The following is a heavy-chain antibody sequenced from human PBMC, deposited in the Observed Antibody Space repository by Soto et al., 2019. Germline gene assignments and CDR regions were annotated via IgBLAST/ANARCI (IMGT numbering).Heavy chain of an antibody. J-gene: IGHJ6*02. CDR1: GYTFTSYG. CDR3: ARVITGTTFYYYYGMDV. D-gene: IGHD1-7*01. CDR2: ISAYNGNT. Sequence: QVQLAQSGAEVKKPGASVKVSCKASGYTFTSYGINWVRQAPGQGLEWMGWISAYNGNTNYAQKLQGRVTMTTDTSTSTAYMELRSLRSDDTAVYYSARVITGTTFYYYYGMDVWGQGTTVTVSS. V-gene: IGHV1-18*01.